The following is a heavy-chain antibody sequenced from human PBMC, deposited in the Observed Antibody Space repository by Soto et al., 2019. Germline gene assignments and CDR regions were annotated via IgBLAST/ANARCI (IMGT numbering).Heavy chain of an antibody. CDR2: IIASIGTA. Sequence: SVKVSCKASGGTFSSYAISWVRHAPGRGLEWMGGIIASIGTANYAQKFQGRVTITRDTSASTAYMELSSLRSEDTAVYYCARDQNRYFDWLPRYWGQGTLVTVSS. D-gene: IGHD3-9*01. V-gene: IGHV1-69*05. CDR1: GGTFSSYA. J-gene: IGHJ4*02. CDR3: ARDQNRYFDWLPRY.